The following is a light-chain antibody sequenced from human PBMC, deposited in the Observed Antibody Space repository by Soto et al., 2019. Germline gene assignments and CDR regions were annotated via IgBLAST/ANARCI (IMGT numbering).Light chain of an antibody. Sequence: QSVLTQPPSVSGAPGQRVTISCIGGSSNIGAGYEVHWYQQLPGTVPKLLIYRNNQRPSGVPDRFSGSKSGTSASLAISGLRSEDEADYYCAAWDDSLSGPVFGGGTQLTVL. J-gene: IGLJ3*02. CDR2: RNN. CDR3: AAWDDSLSGPV. V-gene: IGLV1-47*01. CDR1: SSNIGAGYE.